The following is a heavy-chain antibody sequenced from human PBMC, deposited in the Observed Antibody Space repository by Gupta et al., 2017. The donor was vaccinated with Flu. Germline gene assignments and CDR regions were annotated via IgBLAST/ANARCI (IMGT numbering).Heavy chain of an antibody. CDR1: SISSGGYY. V-gene: IGHV4-31*02. Sequence: SISSGGYYWSWIRQHPGKGLEWIGHIYYSGSTYYNPSLKSRVTISVDTSKNQFSLKVSSVTAADTAVYFCARDFIGFGMDVWGQGTTVTVSS. CDR3: ARDFIGFGMDV. J-gene: IGHJ6*02. CDR2: IYYSGST.